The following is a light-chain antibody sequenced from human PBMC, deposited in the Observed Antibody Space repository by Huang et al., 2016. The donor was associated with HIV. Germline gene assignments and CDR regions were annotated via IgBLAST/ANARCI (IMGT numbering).Light chain of an antibody. V-gene: IGKV1-6*01. J-gene: IGKJ1*01. CDR3: QQLHSYSLT. CDR1: QDISTY. CDR2: AAS. Sequence: AVQLTQFPSSLSASVGDRVTIPCRASQDISTYLTWYQQKPGTAPKLLISAASNLQSGVSSRFSGGSAGAYFTLFITDVQPEDVATYYCQQLHSYSLTFGRGTRLEIK.